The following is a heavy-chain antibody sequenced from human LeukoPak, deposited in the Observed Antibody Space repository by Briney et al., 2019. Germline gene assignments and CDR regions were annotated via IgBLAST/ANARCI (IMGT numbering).Heavy chain of an antibody. CDR2: ISSSSSTI. V-gene: IGHV3-48*04. D-gene: IGHD3-22*01. CDR1: GFTFSSYG. Sequence: GGTLRLSCAASGFTFSSYGTSWVRQAPGKGLEWVSYISSSSSTIYYADSVKGRFTISRDNAKNSLYLQMNSLRAEDTAVYYCARDLNMIVVVPKHDAFDIWGQGTMVTVSS. J-gene: IGHJ3*02. CDR3: ARDLNMIVVVPKHDAFDI.